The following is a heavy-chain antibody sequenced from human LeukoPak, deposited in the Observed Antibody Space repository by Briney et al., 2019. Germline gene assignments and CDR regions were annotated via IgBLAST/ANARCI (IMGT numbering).Heavy chain of an antibody. D-gene: IGHD6-13*01. CDR1: GFTFSTYS. J-gene: IGHJ4*02. V-gene: IGHV3-7*01. CDR3: ATTREYSSSWCFDY. Sequence: GGSLRLSCAASGFTFSTYSMSWVRQAPGKGLEWVANIKQDGSEKYYVDSVKGRFTISRDNAKNSLFLQMNTLRAEDTAVYYCATTREYSSSWCFDYWGQGTLVTVSS. CDR2: IKQDGSEK.